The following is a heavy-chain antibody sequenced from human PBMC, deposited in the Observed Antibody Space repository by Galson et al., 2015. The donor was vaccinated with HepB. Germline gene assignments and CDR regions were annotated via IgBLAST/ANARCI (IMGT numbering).Heavy chain of an antibody. CDR2: ISAYNGNT. CDR3: ARGLRDDYDSSGYYPFGY. CDR1: GYTFTSYG. Sequence: SVKVSCKASGYTFTSYGISWVRQAPGQGLEWMGWISAYNGNTNYAQKLQGRVTMTTDTSTSTAYMELRSLRSDDTAVYYCARGLRDDYDSSGYYPFGYWGQGTLVTVSS. D-gene: IGHD3-22*01. V-gene: IGHV1-18*04. J-gene: IGHJ4*02.